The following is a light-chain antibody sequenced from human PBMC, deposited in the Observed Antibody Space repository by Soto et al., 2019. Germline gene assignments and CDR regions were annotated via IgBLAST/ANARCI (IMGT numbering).Light chain of an antibody. Sequence: DIQLTQSPSFLSASVGDRVTITCRASQGISSYLAWYQQKPGKAPKLLIYAASTLQSGVPSRFSGSGSGTEFPLTSSSLQPEDFATYYGQQLNSYPLTFGGVTKVEIK. CDR3: QQLNSYPLT. V-gene: IGKV1-9*01. CDR2: AAS. J-gene: IGKJ4*01. CDR1: QGISSY.